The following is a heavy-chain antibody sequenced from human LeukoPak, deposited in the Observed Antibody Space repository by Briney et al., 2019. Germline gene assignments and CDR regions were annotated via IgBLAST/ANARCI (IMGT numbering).Heavy chain of an antibody. Sequence: GGSLRLSCAASGFTFDDHGVSWVRQAPGKGLEWVSGINWNGGSTGYADSVKGRFTISRDNAKNSLYLQMNSLRAEDTALYHCARGDLRYFDWLPSIYYFDYWGQGTLVTVSS. V-gene: IGHV3-20*01. D-gene: IGHD3-9*01. CDR1: GFTFDDHG. CDR2: INWNGGST. CDR3: ARGDLRYFDWLPSIYYFDY. J-gene: IGHJ4*02.